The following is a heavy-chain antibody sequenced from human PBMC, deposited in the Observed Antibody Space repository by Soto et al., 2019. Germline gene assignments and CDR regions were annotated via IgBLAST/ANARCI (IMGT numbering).Heavy chain of an antibody. J-gene: IGHJ4*02. V-gene: IGHV4-34*01. Sequence: SETLSLTCAVYGGSFSDFSWSWIRQSPGKGLEWIGEINPGAITNYNPSLKTRVTMSLDTANNQFSLKLHSVIAADTAVYFCARVQTLFGIINVFDYWGQGTLVTVSS. CDR2: INPGAIT. CDR1: GGSFSDFS. CDR3: ARVQTLFGIINVFDY. D-gene: IGHD3-16*01.